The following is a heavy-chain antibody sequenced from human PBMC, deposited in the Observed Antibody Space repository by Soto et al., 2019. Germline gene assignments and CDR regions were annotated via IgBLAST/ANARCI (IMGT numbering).Heavy chain of an antibody. D-gene: IGHD3-3*01. CDR1: GFTCDDYA. CDR3: AKDGFWSGYYSVVDY. Sequence: EVQLVESGGGLVQPGRSLRLSCAASGFTCDDYAMHWVRHAPGQGLEWVSGISWNSGSIGYADSVKGRFTISRDNAKNSLYLQMNSLRAEDTALYYCAKDGFWSGYYSVVDYWGQGTLVTVSS. CDR2: ISWNSGSI. V-gene: IGHV3-9*01. J-gene: IGHJ4*02.